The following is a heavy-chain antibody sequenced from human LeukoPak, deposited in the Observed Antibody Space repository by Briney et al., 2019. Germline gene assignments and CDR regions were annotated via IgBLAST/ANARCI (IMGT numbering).Heavy chain of an antibody. CDR1: GFIFSSYA. J-gene: IGHJ4*02. V-gene: IGHV3-30-3*01. Sequence: GRSLRLSCAASGFIFSSYALHWVRQAPGKGLEWVAIISYDGSNKYYADSVKGRFTISRDNSKSTLYLQMNSLRAEDTAVYYCARDRNLFGDHFGYWGQGTLVTVSS. CDR3: ARDRNLFGDHFGY. D-gene: IGHD4-17*01. CDR2: ISYDGSNK.